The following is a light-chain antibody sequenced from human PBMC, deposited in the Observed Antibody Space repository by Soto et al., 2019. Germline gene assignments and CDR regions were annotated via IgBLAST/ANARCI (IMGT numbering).Light chain of an antibody. V-gene: IGLV1-44*01. CDR2: SNN. J-gene: IGLJ7*01. CDR3: AAWDDSLNGHAV. Sequence: QSVLTQPPSASGTPGQRVTISCSGSSSSIGSNTVNWYQQLPGTAPKLLIYSNNQRPSGVPDRFSGSKSGTSASLAIGGLQSEDEADYYCAAWDDSLNGHAVFGGGTQLTVL. CDR1: SSSIGSNT.